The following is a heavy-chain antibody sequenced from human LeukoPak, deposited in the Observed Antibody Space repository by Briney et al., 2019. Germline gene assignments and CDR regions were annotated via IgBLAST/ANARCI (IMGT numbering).Heavy chain of an antibody. CDR2: IDPSGGST. Sequence: ASVKVSCKASGYTFTSYGISWVRQAPGQGLEWMGIIDPSGGSTRNAQIFQGRVTMTRDTSTNTVYMELSSLRSEDTAVYYCASGDYSSSRRFDYWGQGTLVTVSS. CDR1: GYTFTSYG. V-gene: IGHV1-46*01. D-gene: IGHD6-13*01. CDR3: ASGDYSSSRRFDY. J-gene: IGHJ4*02.